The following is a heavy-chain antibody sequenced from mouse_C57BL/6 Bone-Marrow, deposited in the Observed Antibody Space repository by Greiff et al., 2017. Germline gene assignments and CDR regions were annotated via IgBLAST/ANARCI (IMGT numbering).Heavy chain of an antibody. V-gene: IGHV1-26*01. CDR1: GYTFTDYY. CDR2: INPNNGGT. Sequence: VQLQQSGPELVKPGASVKISCKASGYTFTDYYMNWVKQSHGKSLEWIGDINPNNGGTSYNQKFKGKATLTVDKSSSTAYMELRSLTSEDSAVYYCAITGTRGYFDYWGQGTTLTVSS. D-gene: IGHD4-1*01. CDR3: AITGTRGYFDY. J-gene: IGHJ2*01.